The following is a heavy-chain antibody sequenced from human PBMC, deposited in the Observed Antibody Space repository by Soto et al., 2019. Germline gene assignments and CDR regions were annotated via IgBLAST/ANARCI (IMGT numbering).Heavy chain of an antibody. CDR3: ARDGILAAAGTFSDY. V-gene: IGHV3-21*01. Sequence: EVQLVESGGGLVKPGGSLRLSCAASGFTFSRYSMNWVRQAPGKGLEWVSSISSSSSYIYYADSVKGRFTISRDNAKNSRYLQMNSLRAEDTAVYYCARDGILAAAGTFSDYWGQGTLVTVSS. CDR2: ISSSSSYI. CDR1: GFTFSRYS. J-gene: IGHJ4*02. D-gene: IGHD6-13*01.